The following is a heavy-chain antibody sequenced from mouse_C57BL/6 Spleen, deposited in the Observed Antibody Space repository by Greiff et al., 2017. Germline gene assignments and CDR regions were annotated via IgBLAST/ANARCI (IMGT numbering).Heavy chain of an antibody. CDR3: TSGYYDGYWFAY. D-gene: IGHD2-3*01. J-gene: IGHJ3*01. Sequence: EVKLMESGDGLVKPGGSLKLSCAASGFTISSYAMSWVRQTPEKRLGWVAYISSGGDYIYYADTVKGRITIARDKAMNTLYLQMSSLKSEDTAMYYCTSGYYDGYWFAYWGQGTLGTVSA. V-gene: IGHV5-9-1*02. CDR2: ISSGGDYI. CDR1: GFTISSYA.